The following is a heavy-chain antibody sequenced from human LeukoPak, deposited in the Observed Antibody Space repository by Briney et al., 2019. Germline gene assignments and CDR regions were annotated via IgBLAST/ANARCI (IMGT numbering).Heavy chain of an antibody. CDR3: ARDTGDYVIDY. V-gene: IGHV1-69*13. CDR1: GGTSSSYA. D-gene: IGHD4-17*01. Sequence: EASVKVSCKASGGTSSSYAISWVRQAPGQGLEWMGGIIPIFGTANYAQKFQGRVTITADESTSTAYMELSSLRSEDTAVYYCARDTGDYVIDYWGQGTLVTVSS. CDR2: IIPIFGTA. J-gene: IGHJ4*02.